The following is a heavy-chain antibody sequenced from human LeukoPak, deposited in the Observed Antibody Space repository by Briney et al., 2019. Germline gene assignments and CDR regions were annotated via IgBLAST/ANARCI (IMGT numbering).Heavy chain of an antibody. D-gene: IGHD3-22*01. V-gene: IGHV3-23*01. CDR1: GFTFSSNA. CDR2: ITAGGGTT. J-gene: IGHJ4*02. Sequence: GGSLRLSCAASGFTFSSNAMTWVRQAPGKGLECVSAITAGGGTTYYADSVKGRFTISRDNSRNTLYLQLNNLRADDTALYYCAKAYGTNGYYQLPIDFWGRGTLVTVSS. CDR3: AKAYGTNGYYQLPIDF.